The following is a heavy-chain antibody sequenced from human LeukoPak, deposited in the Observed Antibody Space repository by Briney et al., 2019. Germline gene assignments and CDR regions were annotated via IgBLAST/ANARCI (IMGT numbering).Heavy chain of an antibody. CDR1: GGSISSGGYY. J-gene: IGHJ4*02. D-gene: IGHD3-22*01. Sequence: SETLSLTCTVSGGSISSGGYYWSWIRQHPGKGLEWIGYIYYSGSTYYNPSLKSRITISVDTSKNQFSLKLSSVTAADTAVYYCARALGRLEYYFDYWGQGTLVTVSS. V-gene: IGHV4-31*03. CDR3: ARALGRLEYYFDY. CDR2: IYYSGST.